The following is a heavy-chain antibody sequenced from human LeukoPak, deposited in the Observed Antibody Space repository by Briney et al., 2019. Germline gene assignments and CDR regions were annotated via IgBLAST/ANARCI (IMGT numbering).Heavy chain of an antibody. J-gene: IGHJ4*02. CDR2: ILSDGNNK. Sequence: GRSLRLSCAASGFTPSIYGTHGVRQAPAKGLDWLAHILSDGNNKYTADFVKGRFTISRDNYKNTLYLQMNSLRAEDTAVYYCARDKGKGAYWGQGTLVTVSS. CDR3: ARDKGKGAY. V-gene: IGHV3-33*05. CDR1: GFTPSIYG. D-gene: IGHD3-10*01.